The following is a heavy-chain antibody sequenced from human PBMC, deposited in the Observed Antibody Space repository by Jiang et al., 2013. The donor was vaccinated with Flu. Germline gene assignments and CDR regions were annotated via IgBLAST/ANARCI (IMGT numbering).Heavy chain of an antibody. CDR1: YTFTGYY. J-gene: IGHJ4*02. D-gene: IGHD2-2*02. CDR3: ARDLGYCSRTSCYTRRGVRPP. CDR2: INPNSGGT. V-gene: IGHV1-2*02. Sequence: YTFTGYYMHWVRQAPGQGLEWMGWINPNSGGTNYAQKFQGRVTMTRDTSISTAYMELSRLRSDDTAVYYCARDLGYCSRTSCYTRRGVRPPGGQGTLVTVSS.